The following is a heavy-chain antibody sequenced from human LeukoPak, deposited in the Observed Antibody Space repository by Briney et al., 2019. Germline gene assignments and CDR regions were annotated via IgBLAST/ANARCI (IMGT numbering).Heavy chain of an antibody. Sequence: GGSLRLSCAASGFTFSSYSMNWVRQAPGKGLEWVSSISSSSSYIYYADSVKGRFTISRDNAKNSPYLQMNSLRAEDTAVYYCARAPYGSGSYKVDYWGQGTLVTVSS. J-gene: IGHJ4*02. CDR3: ARAPYGSGSYKVDY. V-gene: IGHV3-21*01. CDR2: ISSSSSYI. CDR1: GFTFSSYS. D-gene: IGHD3-10*01.